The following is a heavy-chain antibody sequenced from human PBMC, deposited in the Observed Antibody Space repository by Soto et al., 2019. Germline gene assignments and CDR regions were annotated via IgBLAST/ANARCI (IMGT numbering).Heavy chain of an antibody. CDR1: GFSLSGDEVG. CDR3: AHTANLIDAVDW. V-gene: IGHV2-5*01. Sequence: QITLKESGPTLVKPTQTLTLTCSFSGFSLSGDEVGVGSIRQPPGKALECLGIMYGNDDTDYRPSLKGRLNITKDTAENQVVLTLTNVDPVDTATYCCAHTANLIDAVDWWGYGTMVGGSS. D-gene: IGHD3-9*01. CDR2: MYGNDDT. J-gene: IGHJ3*01.